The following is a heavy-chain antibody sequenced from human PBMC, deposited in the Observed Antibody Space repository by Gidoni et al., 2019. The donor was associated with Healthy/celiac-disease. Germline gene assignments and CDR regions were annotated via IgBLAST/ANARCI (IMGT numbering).Heavy chain of an antibody. D-gene: IGHD6-19*01. CDR2: INPSGGST. Sequence: QVQLVQSGAEVKKPGASVKVSCKASGYTFTSYYMHWVRQAPGQGLEWMGIINPSGGSTSYAQKFQGRVTMTRDTSTSTVYMELSSLRSEDTAVYYCARGEAVAGRRVYYFDYWGQGTLVTVSS. J-gene: IGHJ4*02. CDR3: ARGEAVAGRRVYYFDY. CDR1: GYTFTSYY. V-gene: IGHV1-46*01.